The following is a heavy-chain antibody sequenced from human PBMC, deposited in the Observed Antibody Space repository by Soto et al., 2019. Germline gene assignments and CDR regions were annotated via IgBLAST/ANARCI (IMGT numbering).Heavy chain of an antibody. D-gene: IGHD3-10*01. CDR3: ARMVRGSNMDYFPYRDV. J-gene: IGHJ6*03. CDR2: ISASSGDT. CDR1: GYTFTSHG. V-gene: IGHV1-18*01. Sequence: QVQLVQSGAVMKKPGASVKVSCKASGYTFTSHGLSWVRQAPGQGLEWMGWISASSGDTNYAQKYQGRVTVTTDTSTSTGYMELRSLRSEDTVVSCCARMVRGSNMDYFPYRDVWGEGTTVTVSS.